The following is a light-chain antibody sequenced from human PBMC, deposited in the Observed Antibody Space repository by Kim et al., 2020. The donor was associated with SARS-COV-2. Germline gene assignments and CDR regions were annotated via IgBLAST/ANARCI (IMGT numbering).Light chain of an antibody. CDR3: QQYDIVPPT. CDR1: QAITNY. CDR2: DAS. V-gene: IGKV1-33*01. J-gene: IGKJ5*01. Sequence: ASLSHRVTITCRASQAITNYLKWYQQKTGKAPKLLIYDASKLETGVPSRFSGSGSGTDFTLTITSLQPDDIATYYCQQYDIVPPTFGQGTRLEIK.